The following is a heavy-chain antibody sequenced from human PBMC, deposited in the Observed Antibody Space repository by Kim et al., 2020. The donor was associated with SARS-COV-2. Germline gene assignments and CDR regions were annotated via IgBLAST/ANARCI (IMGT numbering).Heavy chain of an antibody. CDR3: FRRDFYDSSSSYYID. J-gene: IGHJ4*02. Sequence: GGSLRLSCAASGFTFSGSSIHWVRQASGKGLEWVGRITSKTTNYATAYAASVKGRFTISRDDSRSTAYLQMNSLKTEDTAVYYCFRRDFYDSSSSYYIDWGQGTLVTVSS. CDR2: ITSKTTNYAT. V-gene: IGHV3-73*01. D-gene: IGHD3-22*01. CDR1: GFTFSGSS.